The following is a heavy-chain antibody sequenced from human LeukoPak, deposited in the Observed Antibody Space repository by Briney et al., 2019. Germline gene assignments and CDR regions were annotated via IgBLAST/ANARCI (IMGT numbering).Heavy chain of an antibody. J-gene: IGHJ6*03. Sequence: PGGSLRLSCAASGFTFSNYGMHWVRQAPGKGLEWMTFMRFDGNNEFYADSVKGRFTISRDNSKKMLYLQMNSLRAEDTAVYYCARDAVSYYMDVWGKGTTVTVSS. V-gene: IGHV3-30*02. CDR1: GFTFSNYG. CDR2: MRFDGNNE. CDR3: ARDAVSYYMDV.